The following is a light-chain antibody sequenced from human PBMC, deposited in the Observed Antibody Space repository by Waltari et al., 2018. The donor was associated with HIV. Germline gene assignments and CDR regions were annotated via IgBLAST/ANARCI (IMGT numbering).Light chain of an antibody. Sequence: QSVLTQPPSASGTPGQRVTIRCSGSSFNIGSNFVYWYQQLPGAAPKLLIYRNNQRTSGVPDRFSGAKSGTSASLAISGLRSEDEADYYCAAWDDSLSGFYVVGTGTKVTVL. CDR1: SFNIGSNF. J-gene: IGLJ1*01. CDR2: RNN. V-gene: IGLV1-47*01. CDR3: AAWDDSLSGFYV.